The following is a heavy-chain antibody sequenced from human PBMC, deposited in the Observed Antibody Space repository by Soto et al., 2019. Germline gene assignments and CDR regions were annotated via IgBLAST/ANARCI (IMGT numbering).Heavy chain of an antibody. Sequence: PGESLKISCQGSGYRFDSYWIGWVRQTPGKGLEWMGVIYPGDSDIRYSPSFEGQVTISADKSISTAYVQWSSLKASDTAMYYCARATGSYYPGFDHRGLGTLVTVSS. J-gene: IGHJ4*01. V-gene: IGHV5-51*01. D-gene: IGHD1-26*01. CDR1: GYRFDSYW. CDR3: ARATGSYYPGFDH. CDR2: IYPGDSDI.